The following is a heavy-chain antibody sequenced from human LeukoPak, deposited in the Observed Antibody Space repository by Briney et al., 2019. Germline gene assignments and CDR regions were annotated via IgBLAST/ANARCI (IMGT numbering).Heavy chain of an antibody. CDR2: INPSGGST. CDR3: ARGDYGDYFDY. J-gene: IGHJ4*02. CDR1: GYTFTTYY. V-gene: IGHV1-46*01. Sequence: GASVKVSCKASGYTFTTYYIHWVRQAPGQGLEWMGFINPSGGSTSYALKFQGRVTMTRDMSTGTGYMELRSLRSDDTAVYYCARGDYGDYFDYWGQGTLVTVSS. D-gene: IGHD4-17*01.